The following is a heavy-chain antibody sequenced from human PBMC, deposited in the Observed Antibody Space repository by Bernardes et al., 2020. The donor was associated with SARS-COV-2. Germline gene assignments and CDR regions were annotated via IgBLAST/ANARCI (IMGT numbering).Heavy chain of an antibody. J-gene: IGHJ4*02. CDR3: AKDLAWKDIGHIFEY. CDR2: ISFDGSNE. D-gene: IGHD5-12*01. CDR1: GFTFNSYA. V-gene: IGHV3-30*18. Sequence: VGSLRLSCAASGFTFNSYAMHWVRQAPGKGLEWVAVISFDGSNENYVDSVKGRFTISRDISNNTLYLQMNSLRPEDTAVYFCAKDLAWKDIGHIFEYWGQGALVTVSS.